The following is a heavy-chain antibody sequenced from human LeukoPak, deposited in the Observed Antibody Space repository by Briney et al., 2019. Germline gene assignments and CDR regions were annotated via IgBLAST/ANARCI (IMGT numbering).Heavy chain of an antibody. CDR1: EFTFSSYA. D-gene: IGHD5-18*01. V-gene: IGHV3-23*01. Sequence: GGSLRLSCAASEFTFSSYAMSWVRQAPGKGLEWVSAISGSGGSTYYADSVKGRFTISRDNSKNTLYLQMNSLRAEDTAVYYCAKDRSYGYGGDYWGQGTLVTVSS. CDR3: AKDRSYGYGGDY. J-gene: IGHJ4*02. CDR2: ISGSGGST.